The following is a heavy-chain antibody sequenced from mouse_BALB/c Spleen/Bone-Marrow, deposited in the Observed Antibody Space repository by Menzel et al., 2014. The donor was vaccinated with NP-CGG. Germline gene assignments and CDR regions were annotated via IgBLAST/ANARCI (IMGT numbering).Heavy chain of an antibody. J-gene: IGHJ3*01. CDR3: AGGNYRFAY. CDR1: GFNIKDYY. Sequence: DVKLQESGAELVRPGALAKLSCKASGFNIKDYYMHWVKQRPEQGLEWIGWIDPENGNTIYDPKFQGKASITADTSSNTAYLQLSSLTSEDTAVYYCAGGNYRFAYWGQGTLVTVSA. CDR2: IDPENGNT. V-gene: IGHV14-1*02. D-gene: IGHD2-1*01.